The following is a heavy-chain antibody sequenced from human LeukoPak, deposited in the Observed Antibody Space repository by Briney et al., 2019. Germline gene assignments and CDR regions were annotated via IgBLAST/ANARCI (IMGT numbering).Heavy chain of an antibody. CDR3: ARARAAGWYGMDV. Sequence: SETLSLTCTVSGGSISSGDYYWSWLRQPPGKGLEWIGYIYYSGSTYYNPSLKSRVTISVDTSKNQFSLKLSSVTAADTAVYYCARARAAGWYGMDVWGQGTTVTVSS. CDR1: GGSISSGDYY. V-gene: IGHV4-30-4*01. D-gene: IGHD6-19*01. J-gene: IGHJ6*02. CDR2: IYYSGST.